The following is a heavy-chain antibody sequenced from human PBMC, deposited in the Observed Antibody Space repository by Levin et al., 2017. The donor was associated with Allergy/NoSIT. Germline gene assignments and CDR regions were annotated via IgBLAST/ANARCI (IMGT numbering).Heavy chain of an antibody. D-gene: IGHD3-10*01. CDR2: INPSGGST. J-gene: IGHJ4*02. V-gene: IGHV1-46*01. CDR1: GYTFTSYY. CDR3: ARAGSGNYYISHFDY. Sequence: ASEKVSCKASGYTFTSYYLHWVRQAPGQGLEWMGIINPSGGSTIYAQKFQGRVTMTRDTSTGTVNMELSSLRSEDTAMYYCARAGSGNYYISHFDYWGQGTLVTVSS.